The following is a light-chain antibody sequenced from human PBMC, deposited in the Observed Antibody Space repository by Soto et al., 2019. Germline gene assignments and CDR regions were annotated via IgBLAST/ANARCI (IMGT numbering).Light chain of an antibody. CDR2: EGH. Sequence: QSALAQPASVSGSPGQSITISCTGASGYVGTYSLVSWYQQHPGKAPKVVIYEGHKRPSGVPDRFSGSTSVNTASLTISGLQTDDEADYYCSTYTSSTPYVFGTGTKLTVL. CDR3: STYTSSTPYV. CDR1: SGYVGTYSL. J-gene: IGLJ1*01. V-gene: IGLV2-14*02.